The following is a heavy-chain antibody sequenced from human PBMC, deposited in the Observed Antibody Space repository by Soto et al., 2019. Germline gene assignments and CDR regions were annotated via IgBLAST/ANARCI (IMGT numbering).Heavy chain of an antibody. CDR1: GFTFSSYA. D-gene: IGHD6-19*01. Sequence: GGSLRLSCAASGFTFSSYAMSWVRQAPGKGLEWVAGLSGSGNNTHCAYSVKGRFTISRDNSKNTLHLQMNSLRAEDTAVYYCAKRWYTSSSLTYAMDVWGQGTTVTVSS. V-gene: IGHV3-23*01. J-gene: IGHJ6*02. CDR3: AKRWYTSSSLTYAMDV. CDR2: LSGSGNNT.